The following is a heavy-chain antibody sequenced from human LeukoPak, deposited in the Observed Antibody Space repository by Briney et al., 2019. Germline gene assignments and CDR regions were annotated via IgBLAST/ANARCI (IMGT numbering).Heavy chain of an antibody. V-gene: IGHV3-21*06. Sequence: PGGSLRLSCAASGLTFSSYSMNWVRQAPGKGLEWVSSISSSSSYIYYADSVKGRFTISRDNAKNSLYLQMNSLRVEDTAVYYCARQDPELAYWGQGTLVTVSS. CDR3: ARQDPELAY. CDR2: ISSSSSYI. D-gene: IGHD1-26*01. J-gene: IGHJ4*02. CDR1: GLTFSSYS.